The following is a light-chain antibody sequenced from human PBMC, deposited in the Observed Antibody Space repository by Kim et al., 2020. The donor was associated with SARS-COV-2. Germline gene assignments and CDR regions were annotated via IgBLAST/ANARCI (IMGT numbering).Light chain of an antibody. J-gene: IGKJ1*01. V-gene: IGKV4-1*01. CDR1: LSVLYSSDNKNY. Sequence: ATINCRSSLSVLYSSDNKNYLAWYQQKPGQAPKLLIYGASSLESGVPDRFSGSGSGTDFTLTISSLQAEDVAVYYCQQYYSTPRTFGQGTKVDIK. CDR3: QQYYSTPRT. CDR2: GAS.